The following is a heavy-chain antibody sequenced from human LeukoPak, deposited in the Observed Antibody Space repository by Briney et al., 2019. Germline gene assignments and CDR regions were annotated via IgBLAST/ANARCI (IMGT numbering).Heavy chain of an antibody. J-gene: IGHJ4*02. V-gene: IGHV4-61*08. D-gene: IGHD3-9*01. Sequence: PSETLSLTCAVSGGSISSGGYSRSWIRQPPGKGLEWIGYIYYSGSTNYNPSLKSRVTISVDTSKNQFSLKLSSVTAADTAVYYCARSYDILTGYYQYYFDYWGQGTLVTVSS. CDR2: IYYSGST. CDR1: GGSISSGGYS. CDR3: ARSYDILTGYYQYYFDY.